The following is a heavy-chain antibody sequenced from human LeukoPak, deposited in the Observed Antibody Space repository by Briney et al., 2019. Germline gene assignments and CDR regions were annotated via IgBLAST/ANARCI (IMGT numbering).Heavy chain of an antibody. CDR2: IHHSGST. D-gene: IGHD4-11*01. V-gene: IGHV4-4*02. J-gene: IGHJ4*02. CDR3: ARAGDYSLDY. CDR1: GASIRNGYW. Sequence: SGTLSLTCAVSGASIRNGYWWSWVRQSPGKGLEWIGEIHHSGSTNYNPSLKSRVTISVDKSSNQFSLNLPSVTAADTAVYYCARAGDYSLDYWGQGTLVTVSS.